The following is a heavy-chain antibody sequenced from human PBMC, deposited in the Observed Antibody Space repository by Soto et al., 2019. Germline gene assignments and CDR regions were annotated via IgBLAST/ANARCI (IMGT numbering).Heavy chain of an antibody. CDR3: ATGYSSRWYWFDP. CDR1: GDTFTGYY. V-gene: IGHV1-2*02. D-gene: IGHD6-13*01. J-gene: IGHJ5*02. CDR2: INPDSGGT. Sequence: QVQLVQSGAEVKKPGASVKVSCKATGDTFTGYYMHWVRQAPGQGLEWMGWINPDSGGTNYAQKLQGRVTMTRDTSIRTAYMELNRLTSDYTAVYYCATGYSSRWYWFDPWGQGTLVTVSS.